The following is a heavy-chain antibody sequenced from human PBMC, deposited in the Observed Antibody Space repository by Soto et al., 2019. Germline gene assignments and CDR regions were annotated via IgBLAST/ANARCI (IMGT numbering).Heavy chain of an antibody. Sequence: QVQLVQSGAEVKKPGSSVKVSCKASGGTFSSYTISWVRQAPGQGLEWKGRIIPILGIANYAQKFQGRVTIPADKPTSTAYMELSSLRSEDTAVYYCASGRPPRRYEGLLDYWGQGTLVTVSS. CDR3: ASGRPPRRYEGLLDY. V-gene: IGHV1-69*02. J-gene: IGHJ4*02. D-gene: IGHD1-1*01. CDR2: IIPILGIA. CDR1: GGTFSSYT.